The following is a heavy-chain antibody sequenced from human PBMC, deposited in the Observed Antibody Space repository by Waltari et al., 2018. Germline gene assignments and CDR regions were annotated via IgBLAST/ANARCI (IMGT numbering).Heavy chain of an antibody. CDR3: ARGSGVDS. CDR1: GSRFSTYV. J-gene: IGHJ4*02. V-gene: IGHV3-23*01. Sequence: EVLLLESGGGLVQPGGCLRLYCVAPGSRFSTYVMNWVRQAPGKGLEWVSSISDAGGIINYADSVKGRFTISRDNSKNTLYLQMNSLRADDTAVYYCARGSGVDSWGQGTLVTISS. D-gene: IGHD7-27*01. CDR2: ISDAGGII.